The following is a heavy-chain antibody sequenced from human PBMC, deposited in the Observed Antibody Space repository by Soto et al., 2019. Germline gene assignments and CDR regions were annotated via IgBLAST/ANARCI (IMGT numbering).Heavy chain of an antibody. D-gene: IGHD6-25*01. V-gene: IGHV3-30*18. CDR2: VTYGGSYK. CDR3: AKEMYPRTVLESSAPWGDY. CDR1: GFTFSDYG. Sequence: QVQLVASGGGVAQPGRSLSLSCAVSGFTFSDYGMHWARQAPGKGLEWVEVVTYGGSYKYYADSVKGRFTVSRDLSGNTLFLQMNSLRLEDTAVYFCAKEMYPRTVLESSAPWGDYWGQGTVVAVSS. J-gene: IGHJ4*02.